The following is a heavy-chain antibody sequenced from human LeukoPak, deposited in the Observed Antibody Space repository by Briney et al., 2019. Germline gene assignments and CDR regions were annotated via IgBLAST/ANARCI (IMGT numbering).Heavy chain of an antibody. D-gene: IGHD3-22*01. J-gene: IGHJ4*02. Sequence: SETLSLTCTVSGGSISSYYWSWIRQPPGKGLEWIGYIYYSGSTNYNPSLKSRVTISVDTPKNQFSLKLSSVTAADTAVYYCARLYSRYDSSGYYYPTLDYWGQGTLVTVSS. CDR1: GGSISSYY. V-gene: IGHV4-59*08. CDR2: IYYSGST. CDR3: ARLYSRYDSSGYYYPTLDY.